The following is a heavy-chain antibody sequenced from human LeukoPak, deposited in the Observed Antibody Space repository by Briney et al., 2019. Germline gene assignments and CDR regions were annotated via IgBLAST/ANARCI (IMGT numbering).Heavy chain of an antibody. CDR2: ISGSGGST. CDR1: GFIFSSHG. V-gene: IGHV3-23*01. J-gene: IGHJ4*02. D-gene: IGHD6-19*01. CDR3: ASDSSGWRAFDY. Sequence: GGSLRLSCAASGFIFSSHGMHWVRQAPGKGLEWVSAISGSGGSTYYADSVKGRFTISRDNSKNTLYLQMNSLSAEDTAVYYCASDSSGWRAFDYWGQGTLVTVSS.